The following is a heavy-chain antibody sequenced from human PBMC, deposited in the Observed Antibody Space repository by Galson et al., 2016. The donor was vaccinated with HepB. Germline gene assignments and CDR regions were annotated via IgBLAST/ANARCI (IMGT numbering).Heavy chain of an antibody. D-gene: IGHD1-1*01. Sequence: SLRLSCAASGFTVSNNYMSWVHQAPGKGLEWVSVIYSGGTTYCADSVKGRFTISRDSSKNTLYLQMNSLRAEDTAVYYCARSPNWNFLWGQGTLVTVSS. CDR2: IYSGGTT. J-gene: IGHJ4*02. CDR1: GFTVSNNY. V-gene: IGHV3-66*01. CDR3: ARSPNWNFL.